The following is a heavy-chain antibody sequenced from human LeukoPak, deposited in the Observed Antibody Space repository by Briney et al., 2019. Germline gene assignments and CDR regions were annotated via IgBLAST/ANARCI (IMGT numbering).Heavy chain of an antibody. J-gene: IGHJ3*02. CDR2: TSSSDAGT. Sequence: PGGSLRLSCAASGFTLSTYAMSWVRQTPGKGLEWVAATSSSDAGTYHADSVRGRFTISRDNSKNSLYLQMNSLRAEDTVVYYCARGGEMAQKDDAFDIWGQGTMVTVSS. D-gene: IGHD5-24*01. V-gene: IGHV3-23*01. CDR1: GFTLSTYA. CDR3: ARGGEMAQKDDAFDI.